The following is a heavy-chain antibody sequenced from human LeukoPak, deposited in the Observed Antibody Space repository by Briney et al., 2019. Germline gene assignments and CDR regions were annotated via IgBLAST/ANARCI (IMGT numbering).Heavy chain of an antibody. CDR2: INSDGSST. CDR1: GFTFSSYW. CDR3: ARSARFGDYGY. V-gene: IGHV3-74*01. Sequence: GGSLRLSCAASGFTFSSYWMHWVRQAPGKGLVWVSRINSDGSSTSYADSVKGRFTISRDNAKNTLYLQMNSLRAEDTAVYYCARSARFGDYGYWGQGTLVTVSS. D-gene: IGHD3-10*01. J-gene: IGHJ4*02.